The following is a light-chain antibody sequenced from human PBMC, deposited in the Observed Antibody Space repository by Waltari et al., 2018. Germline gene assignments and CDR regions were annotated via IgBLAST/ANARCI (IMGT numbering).Light chain of an antibody. V-gene: IGKV3D-15*01. Sequence: EIVMTQSPATLSLSPGDRATLSCRASQSVSSSLAWYQQKPGQAPRLLIYGASSRATGIPDRFSGSGSGTEFTLTISSLEPEDVAVYYCQQNSNWPQFGQGTKVEIK. CDR3: QQNSNWPQ. CDR1: QSVSSS. J-gene: IGKJ1*01. CDR2: GAS.